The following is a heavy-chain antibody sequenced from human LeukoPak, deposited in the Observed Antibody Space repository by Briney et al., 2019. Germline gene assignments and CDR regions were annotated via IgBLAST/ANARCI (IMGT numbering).Heavy chain of an antibody. V-gene: IGHV3-23*01. J-gene: IGHJ4*02. Sequence: GGSLRLSCAASGFTFSIHAMSWVRQAPGKGLEWVSGISESGSNTYYADSVKGRFTTSRDQSKSTVYLQMTSLRAEDTAVFYCAKGTTDYDASDPLDFWGQGTLVTVSS. CDR2: ISESGSNT. CDR3: AKGTTDYDASDPLDF. CDR1: GFTFSIHA. D-gene: IGHD3-16*01.